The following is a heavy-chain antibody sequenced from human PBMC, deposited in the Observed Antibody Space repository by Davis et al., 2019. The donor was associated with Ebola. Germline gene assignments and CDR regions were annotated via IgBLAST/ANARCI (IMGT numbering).Heavy chain of an antibody. CDR3: ATDRGSSYLNYYYGIDV. D-gene: IGHD2-15*01. CDR1: GCTFSSYA. CDR2: IIPILGTT. Sequence: SVKVSCKASGCTFSSYAISWVRQAPGQGLEWMGRIIPILGTTNYAQKFQGRVTMTEDTSTNTAYMELSSLRSEDTAVYYCATDRGSSYLNYYYGIDVWGQGTTVTVSS. V-gene: IGHV1-69*04. J-gene: IGHJ6*02.